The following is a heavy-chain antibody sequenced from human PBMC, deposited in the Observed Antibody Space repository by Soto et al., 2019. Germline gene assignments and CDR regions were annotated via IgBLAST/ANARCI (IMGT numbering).Heavy chain of an antibody. D-gene: IGHD3-10*01. V-gene: IGHV4-30-2*01. Sequence: PSETLSLTCAVSGGSISSGGYSWSWIRQPPGKGLEWIGYIYHSGSTYYNPSLKSRVTMSVDRSKNQFSLKVSSVTAADTALYYCARQGFGQLHGLVDVWGPGTTVTVSS. CDR1: GGSISSGGYS. CDR3: ARQGFGQLHGLVDV. J-gene: IGHJ6*02. CDR2: IYHSGST.